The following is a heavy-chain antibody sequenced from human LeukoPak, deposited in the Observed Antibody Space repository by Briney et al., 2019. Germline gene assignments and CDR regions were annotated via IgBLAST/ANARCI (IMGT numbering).Heavy chain of an antibody. CDR3: GKEGISYNCDSSGYA. D-gene: IGHD3-22*01. CDR1: GVTSISYA. J-gene: IGHJ5*02. Sequence: LRLSCAASGVTSISYAMCSVRREPGGGLEWGSAIIGSGGSTYYTHSLKSRVTISRDTSKNTLYLQMNSLRAEETAVYYCGKEGISYNCDSSGYAWGQGTLVTVST. CDR2: IIGSGGST. V-gene: IGHV3-23*01.